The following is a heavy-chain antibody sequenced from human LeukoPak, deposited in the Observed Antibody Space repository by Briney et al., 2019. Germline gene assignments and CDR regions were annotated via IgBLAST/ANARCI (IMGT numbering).Heavy chain of an antibody. Sequence: SETLSLTCTVSGGSISSSSYYWGWIRQPPGKGLEWIGYIYYSGSTNYNPSLKSRVTISVDTSKNQFSLKLSPVTAADTAVYYCARSEEHGDFWSGGNWFDPWGQGTLVTVSS. V-gene: IGHV4-61*05. D-gene: IGHD3-3*01. CDR1: GGSISSSSYY. J-gene: IGHJ5*02. CDR2: IYYSGST. CDR3: ARSEEHGDFWSGGNWFDP.